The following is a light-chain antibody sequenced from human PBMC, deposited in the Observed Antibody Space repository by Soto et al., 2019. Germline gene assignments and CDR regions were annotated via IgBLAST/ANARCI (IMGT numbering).Light chain of an antibody. CDR3: MQGTHWPPYT. CDR2: EVS. CDR1: QSLVYSDGDTY. V-gene: IGKV2-30*01. Sequence: DVVMTQSPLSLPVTLGQPASISCRSSQSLVYSDGDTYLSWFQRRPGQSPRRLIYEVSNRDSGVPDRFSGSGSGTDFTLKISRVEAEDVGVYYCMQGTHWPPYTFGQGTKLEIK. J-gene: IGKJ2*01.